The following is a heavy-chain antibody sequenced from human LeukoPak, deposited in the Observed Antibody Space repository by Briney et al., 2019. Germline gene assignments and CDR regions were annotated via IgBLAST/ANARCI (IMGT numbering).Heavy chain of an antibody. J-gene: IGHJ4*02. CDR2: IYTSGST. CDR3: ARESKSYDGSGYYHDY. CDR1: GGSIRSYF. Sequence: SETLSLTCSVSGGSIRSYFWSRIRQPAGKGLEWIGRIYTSGSTDHNPSLRSRVSMSVDTSRNQFSLKLTSVTAADTAVYYCARESKSYDGSGYYHDYWGQGTLVAVSS. V-gene: IGHV4-4*07. D-gene: IGHD3-22*01.